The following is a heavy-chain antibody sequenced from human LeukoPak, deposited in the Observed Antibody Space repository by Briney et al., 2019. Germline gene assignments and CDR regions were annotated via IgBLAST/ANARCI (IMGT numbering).Heavy chain of an antibody. V-gene: IGHV3-23*01. Sequence: GGSLRLSCAASGFSFSNFAMSWVRQAPGKGLEWVSAMSGSGYYTYYVESVKGRFTISRDNSKNTLYLHMNSLRADDTAVYYCAKMEGQRLYDYCMDVWGRGTTVTVSS. CDR3: AKMEGQRLYDYCMDV. J-gene: IGHJ6*03. CDR1: GFSFSNFA. CDR2: MSGSGYYT. D-gene: IGHD3-3*01.